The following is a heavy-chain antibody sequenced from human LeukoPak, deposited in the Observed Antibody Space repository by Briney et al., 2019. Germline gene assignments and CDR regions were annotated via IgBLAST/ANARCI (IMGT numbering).Heavy chain of an antibody. CDR3: AMDYGDYYYGMDV. CDR2: IWYGGSNK. CDR1: GFTFSSYG. D-gene: IGHD4-17*01. Sequence: GGSLRLSCAASGFTFSSYGMHWVRQAPGKGLEWVAVIWYGGSNKYYADSVKGRFTISRDNAKNSLYLQMNSLRAEDTAVYYCAMDYGDYYYGMDVWGQGTTVTVSS. V-gene: IGHV3-33*03. J-gene: IGHJ6*02.